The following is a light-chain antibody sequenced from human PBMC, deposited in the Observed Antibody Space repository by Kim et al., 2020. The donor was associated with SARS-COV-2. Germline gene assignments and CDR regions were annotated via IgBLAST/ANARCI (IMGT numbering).Light chain of an antibody. Sequence: SYELTQPLSVSVALGQTARITCGGNNIGSKNVHWYQQKPGQAPVLVIYRDSNRPSGIPERFSGSNSGNTATLTISRDQAGDEADYYCHVWDSSTAVFGGGTKVTVL. J-gene: IGLJ3*02. CDR1: NIGSKN. CDR2: RDS. V-gene: IGLV3-9*01. CDR3: HVWDSSTAV.